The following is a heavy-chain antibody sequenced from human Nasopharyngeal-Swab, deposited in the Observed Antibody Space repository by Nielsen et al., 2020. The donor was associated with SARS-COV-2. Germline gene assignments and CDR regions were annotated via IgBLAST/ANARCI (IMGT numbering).Heavy chain of an antibody. V-gene: IGHV1-2*06. J-gene: IGHJ6*02. CDR1: GYTFTSYD. D-gene: IGHD2-15*01. Sequence: ASVKVSCKASGYTFTSYDINWVRQAPGQGLEWMGRINPNSGGTNYAQKFQGRVTMTRDTSISTAYMELSRLRPDDTAVYYCARDQIVQVRLAYYYYGMDVWGQGTTVTVSS. CDR2: INPNSGGT. CDR3: ARDQIVQVRLAYYYYGMDV.